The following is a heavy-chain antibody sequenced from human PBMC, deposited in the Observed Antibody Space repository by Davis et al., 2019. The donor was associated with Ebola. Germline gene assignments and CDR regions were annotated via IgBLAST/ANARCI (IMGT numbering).Heavy chain of an antibody. CDR1: GGSISSDRYY. V-gene: IGHV4-61*09. CDR3: ARATKSDYYDSSGYYYSSPFDY. CDR2: IYTSGST. D-gene: IGHD3-22*01. J-gene: IGHJ4*02. Sequence: PSETLSLTCTVSGGSISSDRYYWSWIRQPAGKGLEWIGHIYTSGSTNYNPSLKSRVTISVDTSKNQFSLNLSSVTAADTAVYYCARATKSDYYDSSGYYYSSPFDYWGQGTLVTVSS.